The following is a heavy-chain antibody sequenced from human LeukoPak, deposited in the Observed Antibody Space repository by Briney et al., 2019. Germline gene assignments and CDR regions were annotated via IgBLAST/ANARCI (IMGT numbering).Heavy chain of an antibody. V-gene: IGHV4-30-2*01. D-gene: IGHD6-13*01. CDR2: MYHGGST. CDR3: ARGIADPYSFDS. J-gene: IGHJ4*02. CDR1: GGSISSGGYS. Sequence: PSETLSLTCTVSGGSISSGGYSWSWIRQPPGKGLEWIGYMYHGGSTYYSPSLKSRVTISVDWSKNQFSLNLSSVTAADTAVYYCARGIADPYSFDSWGQGTLVTVSS.